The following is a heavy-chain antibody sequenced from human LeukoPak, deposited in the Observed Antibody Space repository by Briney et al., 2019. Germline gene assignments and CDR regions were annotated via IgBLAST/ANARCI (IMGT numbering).Heavy chain of an antibody. J-gene: IGHJ5*02. Sequence: SETLSLTCTVSGGSISSYFWTWIRQPAGKGLEWIGRIYTSGIANYNPSLKSRVTMSIDTSKNQFSLKLSSVTAADTAFYYCARDLITPPYNWFDPWGQGTLVTVSS. D-gene: IGHD5-24*01. CDR3: ARDLITPPYNWFDP. CDR2: IYTSGIA. CDR1: GGSISSYF. V-gene: IGHV4-4*07.